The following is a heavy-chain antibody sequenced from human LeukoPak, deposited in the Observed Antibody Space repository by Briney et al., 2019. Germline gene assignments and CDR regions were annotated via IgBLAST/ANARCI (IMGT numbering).Heavy chain of an antibody. V-gene: IGHV3-21*01. Sequence: GGSLRLSCAASGFTFSSYSMNWVRQAPGKGLEWVSSISSSSSYIYYADSVKGRFTISRDNAKNSLYLQMNSLRAEDTAVYYCARDRQTGTTAYYYGMDVWGQGTTVTVSS. CDR1: GFTFSSYS. D-gene: IGHD1-7*01. J-gene: IGHJ6*02. CDR2: ISSSSSYI. CDR3: ARDRQTGTTAYYYGMDV.